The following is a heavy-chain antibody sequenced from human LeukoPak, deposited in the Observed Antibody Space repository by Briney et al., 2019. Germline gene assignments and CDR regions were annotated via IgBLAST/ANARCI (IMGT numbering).Heavy chain of an antibody. V-gene: IGHV1-46*01. CDR2: INPSGGST. J-gene: IGHJ1*01. CDR1: GYTFTSYY. D-gene: IGHD3-22*01. CDR3: ARDTLELDDSSGFQH. Sequence: ASVKVSCKASGYTFTSYYMHWVRQAPGQGLEWMGIINPSGGSTSYAQKFQGRVTMTRDTSTSTVYMELSSLRSEDTAVYYCARDTLELDDSSGFQHWGQGTLVTVSS.